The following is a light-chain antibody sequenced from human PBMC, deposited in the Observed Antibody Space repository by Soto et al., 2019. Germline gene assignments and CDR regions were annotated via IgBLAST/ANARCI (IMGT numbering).Light chain of an antibody. CDR3: QSYDSSLGGSGV. CDR2: GNT. Sequence: QSVLTQPPSVSGAPGQRVTISCTGSSSNIGAGYDVHWYQQLPGTAPKLLIYGNTNRPSGVPDRFSGSKSGTSASLAITGLQAEDEADYYCQSYDSSLGGSGVFGTGIKLTVL. V-gene: IGLV1-40*01. CDR1: SSNIGAGYD. J-gene: IGLJ1*01.